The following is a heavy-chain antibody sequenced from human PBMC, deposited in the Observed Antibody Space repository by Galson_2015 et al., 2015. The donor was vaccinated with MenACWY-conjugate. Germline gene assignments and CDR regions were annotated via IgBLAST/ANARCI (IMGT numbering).Heavy chain of an antibody. V-gene: IGHV2-5*02. CDR2: IYWDDDQ. D-gene: IGHD2-2*01. J-gene: IGHJ3*01. CDR3: AHSPYCSTTSCYAARAFDV. Sequence: ALEWLSLIYWDDDQRYSPSLKSRLTITKDTSKNQVVLSMTNMDPVDTATYYCAHSPYCSTTSCYAARAFDVWGQGTVVTVSS.